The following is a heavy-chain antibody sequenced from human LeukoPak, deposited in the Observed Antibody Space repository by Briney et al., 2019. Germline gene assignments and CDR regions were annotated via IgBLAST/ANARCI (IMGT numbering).Heavy chain of an antibody. J-gene: IGHJ4*02. CDR1: GFTFDDYA. Sequence: GGSLRLSCAASGFTFDDYAMHWVRQAPGKGLEWVSGISWNSGSIGYADSVKGRFTISRDNAKNSLYLQMISLRAEDTALYYCAKDTDPLYSSGWYFDYWGQGTLVTVSS. CDR3: AKDTDPLYSSGWYFDY. V-gene: IGHV3-9*01. CDR2: ISWNSGSI. D-gene: IGHD6-19*01.